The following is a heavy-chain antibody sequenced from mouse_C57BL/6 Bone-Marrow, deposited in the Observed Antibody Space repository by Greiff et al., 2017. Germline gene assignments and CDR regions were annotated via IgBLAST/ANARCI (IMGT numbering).Heavy chain of an antibody. CDR1: GYSITSGYY. J-gene: IGHJ2*01. D-gene: IGHD2-5*01. V-gene: IGHV3-6*01. CDR2: ISYDGSN. CDR3: ARGSNREEDY. Sequence: EVQRVESGPGLVKPSQSLSLTCSVTGYSITSGYYWNWIRQFPGNKLEWMGYISYDGSNNYNPSLKNRISITRDTSKNQFFLKLNSVTTEDTATYYCARGSNREEDYWGQGTTLTVSS.